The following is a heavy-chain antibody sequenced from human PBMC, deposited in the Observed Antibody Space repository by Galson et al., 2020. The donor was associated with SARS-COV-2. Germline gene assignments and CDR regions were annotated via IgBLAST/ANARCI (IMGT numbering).Heavy chain of an antibody. D-gene: IGHD4-17*01. V-gene: IGHV3-30*03. CDR3: AREGDYFYGDTSYVDV. CDR2: ISNDGGNK. J-gene: IGHJ6*03. Sequence: GESLKISCAASGFTFSSYGMHWVRQAPGKGLEWVTVISNDGGNKYYADSVRGRFTISRDNSKNMLYLQMNSLRPEDTAGYYCAREGDYFYGDTSYVDVWGKGTTVTVSS. CDR1: GFTFSSYG.